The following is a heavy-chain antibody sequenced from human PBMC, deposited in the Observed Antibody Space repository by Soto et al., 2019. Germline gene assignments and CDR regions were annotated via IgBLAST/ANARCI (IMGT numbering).Heavy chain of an antibody. CDR3: AKEVCDPNGCYGRCLDF. CDR2: IYYSGST. D-gene: IGHD2-2*01. V-gene: IGHV4-59*01. Sequence: SETLSLTCTVSGGSISSYYWSWIRQPPGKGLEWIGYIYYSGSTNYNPSLKSRVTISVDTSKNQFSLKLSSVTAADTAVYYCAKEVCDPNGCYGRCLDFWGQGTLVTVSS. CDR1: GGSISSYY. J-gene: IGHJ4*02.